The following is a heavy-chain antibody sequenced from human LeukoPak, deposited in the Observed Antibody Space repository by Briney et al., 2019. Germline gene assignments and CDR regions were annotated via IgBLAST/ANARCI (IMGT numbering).Heavy chain of an antibody. Sequence: GESLKISWQGSGYSFTDYWIGWVRQMPGKGLEWMGIIYPGDSDTRYNPSFQGQVTISADKSIRTAYLQWSSLKASDTAMYYCARSDQLRWFGEARRPYYYGMDVWGQGTAVSVSS. CDR3: ARSDQLRWFGEARRPYYYGMDV. CDR1: GYSFTDYW. D-gene: IGHD3-10*01. J-gene: IGHJ6*02. V-gene: IGHV5-51*01. CDR2: IYPGDSDT.